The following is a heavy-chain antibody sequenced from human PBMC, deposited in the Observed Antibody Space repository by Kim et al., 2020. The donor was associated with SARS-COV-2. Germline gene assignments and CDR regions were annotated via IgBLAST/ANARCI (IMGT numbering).Heavy chain of an antibody. V-gene: IGHV4-39*01. J-gene: IGHJ2*01. CDR1: GGSISSSSYY. Sequence: SETLSLTCTVSGGSISSSSYYWGWIRQPPGKGLEGTGSIYYSGSTYFNPYLKSLVTISEDTANNHFSLKLSSGTAADTAVDSCARHPSIPMIVITWYF. CDR3: ARHPSIPMIVITWYF. D-gene: IGHD3-22*01. CDR2: IYYSGST.